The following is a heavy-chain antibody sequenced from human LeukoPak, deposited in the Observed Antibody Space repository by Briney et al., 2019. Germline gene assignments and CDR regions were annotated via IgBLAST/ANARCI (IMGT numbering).Heavy chain of an antibody. CDR1: GFTFSSYG. Sequence: PGGSLRLSCAASGFTFSSYGMHWVRQAPGKGLEWVAFIRYDGSNKYYADSVKGRFTISRDNSKNTLYLQMNSLRAEDTAVYYCAKDRESTWIGRFDYWGQGTLVTVSS. V-gene: IGHV3-30*02. CDR3: AKDRESTWIGRFDY. J-gene: IGHJ4*02. D-gene: IGHD3-10*01. CDR2: IRYDGSNK.